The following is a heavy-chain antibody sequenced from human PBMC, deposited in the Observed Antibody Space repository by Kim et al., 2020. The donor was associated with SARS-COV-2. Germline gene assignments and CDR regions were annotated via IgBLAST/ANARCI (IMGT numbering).Heavy chain of an antibody. J-gene: IGHJ3*02. V-gene: IGHV3-49*02. Sequence: YDASVKGRFTILRDDSNSIAYLQMNSLKTEDTAVYYCTRKIGSSSSRAFDIWGQGTVVTVSS. D-gene: IGHD6-6*01. CDR3: TRKIGSSSSRAFDI.